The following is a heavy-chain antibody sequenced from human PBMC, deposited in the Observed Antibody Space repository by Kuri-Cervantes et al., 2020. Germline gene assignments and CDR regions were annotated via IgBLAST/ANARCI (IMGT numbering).Heavy chain of an antibody. J-gene: IGHJ4*02. D-gene: IGHD1-14*01. CDR1: GFTFSSYS. V-gene: IGHV3-23*01. CDR2: ISGSGGST. CDR3: AEDHRVTTPKIAGPFDY. Sequence: GESLKISCAASGFTFSSYSMNWVRQAPGKGLEWVSIISGSGGSTYYADSVKGRFTISRDNSKNTLYLQMNSLRGEDTAVYYCAEDHRVTTPKIAGPFDYWGQGNLVNVSS.